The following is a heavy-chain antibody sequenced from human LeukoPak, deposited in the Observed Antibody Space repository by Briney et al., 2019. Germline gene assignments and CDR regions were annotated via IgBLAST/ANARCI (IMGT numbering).Heavy chain of an antibody. CDR2: ITSSSTNI. D-gene: IGHD6-19*01. Sequence: LTGGSLRLSCAASGFTFSTYNMNWVRQAPGKGLERVSHITSSSTNIYYADSVKGRFTISRDNAKNALSLQMNSLRDEDTAVYYCAKDGHSSGWYQEFDYWGQGTLVTVSS. CDR1: GFTFSTYN. CDR3: AKDGHSSGWYQEFDY. J-gene: IGHJ4*02. V-gene: IGHV3-48*02.